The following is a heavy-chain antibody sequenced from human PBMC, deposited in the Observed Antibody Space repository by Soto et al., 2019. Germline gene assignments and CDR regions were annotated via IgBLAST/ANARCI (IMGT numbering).Heavy chain of an antibody. CDR3: ARVLQLDKKTYYYYGMDV. V-gene: IGHV1-69*13. J-gene: IGHJ6*02. CDR1: GGTFSSYA. Sequence: SVKVSCKASGGTFSSYAISWVRQAPGQGLEWMGGIIPIFGTANYAQKFQGRVTITADESTSTAYMELSSLRSEDTAVYYCARVLQLDKKTYYYYGMDVWGQGTTVTVSS. CDR2: IIPIFGTA. D-gene: IGHD6-13*01.